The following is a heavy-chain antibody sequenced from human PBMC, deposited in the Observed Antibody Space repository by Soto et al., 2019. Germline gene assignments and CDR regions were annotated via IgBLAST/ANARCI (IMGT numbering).Heavy chain of an antibody. CDR1: GFPWSNYW. CDR2: IKQDGSEK. CDR3: PRVRAPDP. V-gene: IGHV3-7*03. Sequence: GGSLRLSCADSGFPWSNYWMSLVRQSPGMGLEWVASIKQDGSEKYYVDSVKGRFTISRENAKNSLYLQMNSLRAEDTAVYYCPRVRAPDPWGQGT. J-gene: IGHJ5*02.